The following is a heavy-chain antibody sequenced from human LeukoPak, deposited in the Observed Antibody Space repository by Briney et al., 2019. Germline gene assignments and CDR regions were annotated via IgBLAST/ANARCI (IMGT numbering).Heavy chain of an antibody. V-gene: IGHV3-7*04. CDR1: GFTFSNFW. D-gene: IGHD2-15*01. CDR3: ARGDSFSGDH. CDR2: IHLEGNEK. Sequence: GGSLRLSCAVSGFTFSNFWMSWVRQPPGRGLEWVANIHLEGNEKYHVESVKGRFAISRDNARNSLFLQMNGLRVEDTAIYYCARGDSFSGDHWGQGTLVTVSS. J-gene: IGHJ4*02.